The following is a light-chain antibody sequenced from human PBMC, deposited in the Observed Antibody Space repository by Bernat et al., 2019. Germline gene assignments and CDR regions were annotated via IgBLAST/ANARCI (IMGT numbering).Light chain of an antibody. J-gene: IGKJ2*01. V-gene: IGKV1-39*01. CDR3: QQSYSYPYT. CDR1: QSINNY. CDR2: GAA. Sequence: DIQMTQSPSSLSASVGDRVTITCRASQSINNYLNWYQQKPGNAPKVMIYGAASLKGGVPSRFNGSGSGTDFTLTITGLQPDDFATYCCQQSYSYPYTFGQVTKLEIK.